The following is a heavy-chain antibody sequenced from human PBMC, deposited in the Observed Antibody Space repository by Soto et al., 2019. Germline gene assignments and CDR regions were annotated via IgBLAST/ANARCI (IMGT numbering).Heavy chain of an antibody. Sequence: GGSLRLSCAASGFTFSSYAMHWVRQAPGKGLEWVAVMSYDGSNKYYADSAKGRFTISRDNSKNTLYLQMNSLRAEDTAVYYRARDQGGGNGMDYYYGMDVWGQGTTVTVSS. J-gene: IGHJ6*02. CDR1: GFTFSSYA. V-gene: IGHV3-30-3*01. CDR2: MSYDGSNK. CDR3: ARDQGGGNGMDYYYGMDV. D-gene: IGHD2-15*01.